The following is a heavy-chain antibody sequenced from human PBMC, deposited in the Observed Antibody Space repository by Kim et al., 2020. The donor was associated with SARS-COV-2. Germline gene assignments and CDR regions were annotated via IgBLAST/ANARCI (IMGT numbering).Heavy chain of an antibody. CDR1: GYSFTSYW. V-gene: IGHV5-10-1*01. Sequence: GESLKISCKGSGYSFTSYWISWVRQMPGKGLEWMGRIDPSDSYTNYSPSFQGHVTISADKSISTAYLQWSSLKASDTAMYYCARLDYFQQWLPDYWGQGTPGTVSP. CDR2: IDPSDSYT. D-gene: IGHD6-19*01. CDR3: ARLDYFQQWLPDY. J-gene: IGHJ4*02.